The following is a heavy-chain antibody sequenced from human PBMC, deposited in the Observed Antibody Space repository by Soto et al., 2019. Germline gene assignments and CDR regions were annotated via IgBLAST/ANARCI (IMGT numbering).Heavy chain of an antibody. CDR3: ARRRGAARGSDAFDI. CDR1: GFTFSDYY. Sequence: GGSLRLSCAASGFTFSDYYMSWIRQAPGKGLEWVSYISSSSSYTNYADSVKGRFTISRDNAKNSLYLQMNSLRAEDTAVYYCARRRGAARGSDAFDIWGQGTMVTVSS. V-gene: IGHV3-11*06. CDR2: ISSSSSYT. J-gene: IGHJ3*02. D-gene: IGHD6-6*01.